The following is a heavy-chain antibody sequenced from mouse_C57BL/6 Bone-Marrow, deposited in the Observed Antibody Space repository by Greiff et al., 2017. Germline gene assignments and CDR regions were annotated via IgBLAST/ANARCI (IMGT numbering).Heavy chain of an antibody. CDR3: ARETGTEFDY. CDR1: GFTFSSYA. J-gene: IGHJ2*01. V-gene: IGHV5-4*01. D-gene: IGHD4-1*01. CDR2: ISDGGSYT. Sequence: EVKLMESGGGLVKPGGSLKLSCAASGFTFSSYAMSWVRQTPEKRLEWVATISDGGSYTYYPDNVKGRFTISRDNAKNNLYLQMRHLKSEDTAMYYCARETGTEFDYWGQGTTLTVSS.